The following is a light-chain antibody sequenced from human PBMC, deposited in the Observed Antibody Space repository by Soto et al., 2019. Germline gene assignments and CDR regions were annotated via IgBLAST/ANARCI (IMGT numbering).Light chain of an antibody. V-gene: IGKV3-15*01. J-gene: IGKJ1*01. Sequence: EIEMTQSPATLSVSLGERATLSCRASQNVNSNLAWHQQKPGQAPRLLIYGASTRAPGIPARFSGSGSGTEFTLTISSLQSEDFAVYYCQQYNNWPPWTFGQGTKVDIK. CDR2: GAS. CDR1: QNVNSN. CDR3: QQYNNWPPWT.